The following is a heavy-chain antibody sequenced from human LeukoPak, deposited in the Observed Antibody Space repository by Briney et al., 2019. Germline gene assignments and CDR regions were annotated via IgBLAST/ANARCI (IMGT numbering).Heavy chain of an antibody. CDR1: GYTFTSYG. V-gene: IGHV1-18*01. D-gene: IGHD3-10*01. Sequence: ASVKVSCKASGYTFTSYGISWVRQAPGQGLEWMGWISAYNGNTNYAQKLQGRVTMTTDTSTSTAYMELRSLRSDDTAVYYCARGSGSYYDQSNWFDPWGQGTLVTVSS. CDR2: ISAYNGNT. CDR3: ARGSGSYYDQSNWFDP. J-gene: IGHJ5*02.